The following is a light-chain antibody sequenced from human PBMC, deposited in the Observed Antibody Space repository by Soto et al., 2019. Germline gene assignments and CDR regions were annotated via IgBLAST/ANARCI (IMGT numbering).Light chain of an antibody. CDR3: QQHANYPIT. CDR1: QNISSW. CDR2: AAS. V-gene: IGKV1D-16*01. J-gene: IGKJ4*01. Sequence: PSSLSASVGDSVTITCRASQNISSWLAWYQHKLHKAPKSLIYAASSLQTGVPSRFSGSASGTEFTLTISSLQPDDFATYYCQQHANYPITFGGGTKVDI.